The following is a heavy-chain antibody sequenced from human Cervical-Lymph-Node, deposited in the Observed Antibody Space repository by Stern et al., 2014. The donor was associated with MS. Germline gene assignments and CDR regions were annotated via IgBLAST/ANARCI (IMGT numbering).Heavy chain of an antibody. Sequence: VQVVEYGGGVVQPGRSLRLSCAASGFSFSRYAMHWVRQAPGKGLEWVALIWYDGSNPYYADSVTGRFTISRDNFKNTLYLQMNSLRAEDTAVYYCASAYSSSHYYFDYWGQGTLVTVSS. J-gene: IGHJ4*02. D-gene: IGHD6-13*01. V-gene: IGHV3-33*01. CDR3: ASAYSSSHYYFDY. CDR2: IWYDGSNP. CDR1: GFSFSRYA.